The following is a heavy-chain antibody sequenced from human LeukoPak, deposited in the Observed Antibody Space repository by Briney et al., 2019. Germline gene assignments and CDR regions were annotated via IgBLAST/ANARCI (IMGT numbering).Heavy chain of an antibody. Sequence: GGSLRLSCAASGFTFSSYSMNWVRQAPGKGLEWVSVIYSGGSTYYADSVKGRFTISRDNSKNTLYLQMNSLRAEDTAVYYCARGLVGAIFDYWGQGTLVTVSS. CDR3: ARGLVGAIFDY. D-gene: IGHD1-26*01. V-gene: IGHV3-66*01. CDR2: IYSGGST. J-gene: IGHJ4*02. CDR1: GFTFSSYS.